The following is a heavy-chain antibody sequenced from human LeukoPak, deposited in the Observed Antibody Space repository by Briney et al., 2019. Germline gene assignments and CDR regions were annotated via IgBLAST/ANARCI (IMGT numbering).Heavy chain of an antibody. CDR1: GFTFSSYS. V-gene: IGHV3-21*01. CDR2: ISSSSSYI. D-gene: IGHD2-2*01. J-gene: IGHJ6*02. CDR3: ARDVVPAAVYYYYYGMDV. Sequence: PGGSLRLSCAASGFTFSSYSMNWVRQAPGKGLEWVSSISSSSSYIYYADSVKGRFTISRDNAKNSLYLQMNSLRAEDTAVYYCARDVVPAAVYYYYYGMDVWGQGTTVTVSS.